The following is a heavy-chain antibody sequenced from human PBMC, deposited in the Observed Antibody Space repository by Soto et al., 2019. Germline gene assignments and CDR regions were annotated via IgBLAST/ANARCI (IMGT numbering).Heavy chain of an antibody. V-gene: IGHV3-23*01. CDR1: ESTFSNYA. CDR2: ISYGGGTT. D-gene: IGHD3-22*01. J-gene: IGHJ4*02. Sequence: GGSLRLSCAASESTFSNYAMSWVRQAPGKGLEWVSAISYGGGTTYYADSVKGRFTISRDNSKNTLYLQMNSLRTEDTAVYYCAKNPGYYYDSTGYHFDYWGQGTLVTVSS. CDR3: AKNPGYYYDSTGYHFDY.